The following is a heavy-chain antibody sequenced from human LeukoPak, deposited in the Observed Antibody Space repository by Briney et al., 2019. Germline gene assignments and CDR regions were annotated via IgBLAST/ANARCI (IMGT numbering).Heavy chain of an antibody. CDR2: TYYRSKWYN. D-gene: IGHD3-16*01. CDR1: GDSVSSNSVA. Sequence: SQTLSLTCAISGDSVSSNSVAWNWIRQSPSRGLEWPARTYYRSKWYNDYAVSVRSRITINPDTSKNQFSLQLDSVTPEDTAVYYCARDLGWFDPWGQGTLVTVSS. CDR3: ARDLGWFDP. V-gene: IGHV6-1*01. J-gene: IGHJ5*02.